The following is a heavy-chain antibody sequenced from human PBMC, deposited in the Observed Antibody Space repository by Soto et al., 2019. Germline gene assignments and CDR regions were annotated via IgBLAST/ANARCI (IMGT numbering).Heavy chain of an antibody. D-gene: IGHD6-19*01. CDR2: ISNYNGDT. J-gene: IGHJ5*02. CDR1: GYTFTRYS. CDR3: ARGDSTGYPTGWFDP. V-gene: IGHV1-18*04. Sequence: QVQLVQSGAEVKKPGASLQVSCKASGYTFTRYSINWVRQAPGQGLEWVGWISNYNGDTKYAQKFQGRVTLTTDTSTTTTYMDLRSLTSDDTAVYFCARGDSTGYPTGWFDPWGQGTLVTVSS.